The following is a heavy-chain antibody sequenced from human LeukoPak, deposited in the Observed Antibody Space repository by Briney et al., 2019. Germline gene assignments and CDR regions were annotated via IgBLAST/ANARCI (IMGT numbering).Heavy chain of an antibody. Sequence: PGGSLRLSCAASGFTFSSYEMNWVRQAPGQGLEWVSYISSSGSTIYYADSVKGRFTISRDNAKNSLYLQMNSLRAEDTAVYYCARDLEGMDVWGQGTTVTVSS. D-gene: IGHD5-24*01. J-gene: IGHJ6*02. CDR2: ISSSGSTI. V-gene: IGHV3-48*03. CDR3: ARDLEGMDV. CDR1: GFTFSSYE.